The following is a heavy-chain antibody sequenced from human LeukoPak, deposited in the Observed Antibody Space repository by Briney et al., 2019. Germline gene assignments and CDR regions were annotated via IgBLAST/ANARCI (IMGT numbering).Heavy chain of an antibody. CDR3: ARVLLWFGDLYGMDV. J-gene: IGHJ6*02. CDR2: INNDGSSI. Sequence: GGSLRLSCAASGFTFSSYWMHWVRQAPGKGLVWVSRINNDGSSISYADSVKGRFTISRDNAKNTLYLQMNSLRAEDTAVYYCARVLLWFGDLYGMDVWGHGTTVTVS. V-gene: IGHV3-74*01. D-gene: IGHD3-10*01. CDR1: GFTFSSYW.